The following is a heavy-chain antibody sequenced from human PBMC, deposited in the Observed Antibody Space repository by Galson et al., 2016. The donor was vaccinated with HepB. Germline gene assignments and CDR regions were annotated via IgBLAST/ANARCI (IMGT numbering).Heavy chain of an antibody. Sequence: SLRLSCAASGFTLNRHAMHWVRQAPGKGLEWVAGISYDGGKKYYADSVKGRFSISRDNSKNTVYLQMNSLRTEDTAVYYCARVRIVVVTRDGFDIWGQGTMVTVSS. J-gene: IGHJ3*02. CDR2: ISYDGGKK. V-gene: IGHV3-30-3*01. CDR1: GFTLNRHA. D-gene: IGHD2-21*02. CDR3: ARVRIVVVTRDGFDI.